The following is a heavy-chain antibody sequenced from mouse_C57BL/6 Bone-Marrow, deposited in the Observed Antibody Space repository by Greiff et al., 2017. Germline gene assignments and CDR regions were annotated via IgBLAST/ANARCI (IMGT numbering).Heavy chain of an antibody. V-gene: IGHV1-59*01. J-gene: IGHJ3*01. Sequence: QVQLQQPGAELVRPGTSVKLSCKASGYTFTSYWMHWVKQRPGQGLEWIGVIDPSDSYTNYNQKFKGKATLTVDKSSSTAYMQLSSLTSEDSAVYYCAEGFAYWGQGTLVTVSA. CDR3: AEGFAY. CDR2: IDPSDSYT. CDR1: GYTFTSYW.